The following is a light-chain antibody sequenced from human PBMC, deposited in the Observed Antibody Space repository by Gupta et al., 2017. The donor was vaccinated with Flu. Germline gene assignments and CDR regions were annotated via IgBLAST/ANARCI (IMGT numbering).Light chain of an antibody. V-gene: IGKV3-11*01. Sequence: PAPLSLAPGERATLSCRASQSVGTSLAWYQQRPGQAPRLLIYDASNRATAIPARFLGGGSGTDFTLTISSLEPEDFAVYYCQQRNNWLWTFGQGTKVEIK. CDR1: QSVGTS. CDR2: DAS. CDR3: QQRNNWLWT. J-gene: IGKJ1*01.